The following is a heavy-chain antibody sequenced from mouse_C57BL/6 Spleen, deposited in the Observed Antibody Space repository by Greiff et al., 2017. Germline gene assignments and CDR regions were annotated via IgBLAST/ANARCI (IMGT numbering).Heavy chain of an antibody. D-gene: IGHD2-4*01. CDR1: GFSFNTYA. CDR3: VRSYDYSAWFAY. Sequence: EVQLQESGGGLVQPKGSLKLSCAASGFSFNTYAMNWVRQAPGKGLEWVARIRSKSNNYATYYADSVKDRFTISRDDSESMLYLQMNNLKTEDTAMYYCVRSYDYSAWFAYWGQGTLVTVSA. V-gene: IGHV10-1*01. J-gene: IGHJ3*01. CDR2: IRSKSNNYAT.